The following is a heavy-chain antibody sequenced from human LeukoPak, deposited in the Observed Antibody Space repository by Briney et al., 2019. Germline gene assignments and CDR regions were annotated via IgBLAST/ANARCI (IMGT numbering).Heavy chain of an antibody. CDR2: ISSSSSYI. D-gene: IGHD2-15*01. Sequence: GGSLRLSCAASGFTFSSYSMNWVRQAPGKGLEWVSSISSSSSYIYYADSVKGRFTISRDNAKNSLYLQMNSLRAEDTAVYYCARDVPSYCSGGSCYKAYDYWGQVTLVTVSS. V-gene: IGHV3-21*01. CDR1: GFTFSSYS. CDR3: ARDVPSYCSGGSCYKAYDY. J-gene: IGHJ4*02.